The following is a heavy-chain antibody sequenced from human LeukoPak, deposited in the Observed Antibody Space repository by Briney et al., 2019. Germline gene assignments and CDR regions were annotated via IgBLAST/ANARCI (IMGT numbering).Heavy chain of an antibody. CDR3: ARDLVGDGHNDAFDL. Sequence: PGGSLRLSCAASGFTFSSYGMHWVRQAPGKGLEWVALIWYDGSNKKYADFVKGRFAISRDNGNNTLYLQMNSLRAEDTAVYYCARDLVGDGHNDAFDLWGQGTKVSVSA. V-gene: IGHV3-33*01. CDR2: IWYDGSNK. D-gene: IGHD5-24*01. CDR1: GFTFSSYG. J-gene: IGHJ3*01.